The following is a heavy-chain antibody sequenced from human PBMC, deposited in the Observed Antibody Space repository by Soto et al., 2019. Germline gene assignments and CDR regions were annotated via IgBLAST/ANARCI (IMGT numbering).Heavy chain of an antibody. Sequence: QVQLQESGPGLVKPSETLSLTCTVSGGSISSYYWSWIRQPPGKRLEWIGYIYYSGSTNYNPSLKSRVTISVNTSKNQFSLKLSSVTAADTAVYYCARSSGAYMDVWGQGTTVTVSS. CDR1: GGSISSYY. J-gene: IGHJ6*02. CDR3: ARSSGAYMDV. V-gene: IGHV4-59*01. D-gene: IGHD6-19*01. CDR2: IYYSGST.